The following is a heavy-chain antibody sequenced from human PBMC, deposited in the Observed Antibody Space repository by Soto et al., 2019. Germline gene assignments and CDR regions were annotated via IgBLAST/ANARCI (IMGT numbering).Heavy chain of an antibody. D-gene: IGHD3-10*01. V-gene: IGHV3-23*01. CDR1: GLSFSSYA. CDR2: ISEDTTTA. CDR3: AKPHFGSGTGTSYGIA. Sequence: EVELLESGGGLVQPGGSLRLSCAASGLSFSSYAINWVRQAPGTGLECVSAISEDTTTAHYADFVKGRFTISRDNSKNMVYLQMTSLRDDDTAVYYCAKPHFGSGTGTSYGIAWGQGTLVTVS. J-gene: IGHJ4*02.